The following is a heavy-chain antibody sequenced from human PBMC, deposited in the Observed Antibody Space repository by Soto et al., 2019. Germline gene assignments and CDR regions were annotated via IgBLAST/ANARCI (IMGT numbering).Heavy chain of an antibody. Sequence: EVQFVASGGGLVRPGGSLRLSCAASGFSFDNDCMTWVRHIPGKGLEWVANINQDGSEKYYEDSVRGRFTISRDNANNSRFLLADIVEVGHPALFYCGRSSGAVVTLLIFRDCVSRGQGTLATVS. CDR3: GRSSGAVVTLLIFRDCVS. J-gene: IGHJ4*02. CDR2: INQDGSEK. D-gene: IGHD2-21*02. CDR1: GFSFDNDC. V-gene: IGHV3-7*01.